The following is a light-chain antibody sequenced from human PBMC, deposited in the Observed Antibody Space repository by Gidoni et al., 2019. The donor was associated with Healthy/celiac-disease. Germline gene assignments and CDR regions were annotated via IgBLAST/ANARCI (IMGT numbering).Light chain of an antibody. CDR1: QSVLYSSNNKNY. Sequence: DIVMTQSPDSLAVSLGERATINCKSSQSVLYSSNNKNYLAWYQQKPGQPPKLLIYWASTRESGVPDRFSGSGSGTDFTLTISSLQAEDVAVYYCQQYYSTLALTLGGGTKVEIK. CDR2: WAS. J-gene: IGKJ4*01. V-gene: IGKV4-1*01. CDR3: QQYYSTLALT.